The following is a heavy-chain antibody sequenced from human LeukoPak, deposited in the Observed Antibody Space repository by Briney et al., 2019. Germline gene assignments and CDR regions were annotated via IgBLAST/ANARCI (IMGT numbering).Heavy chain of an antibody. D-gene: IGHD1-26*01. Sequence: PGGSLRLSCAASGFTFSSYAMHWVRQAPGKGLEWVANILPDGTYEHYVDSVKGRFTISRDNAKNSLSLQMNSLRTEDTAVYYCTTKWYWGQGTLVTVSS. CDR1: GFTFSSYA. J-gene: IGHJ4*02. CDR3: TTKWY. V-gene: IGHV3-7*01. CDR2: ILPDGTYE.